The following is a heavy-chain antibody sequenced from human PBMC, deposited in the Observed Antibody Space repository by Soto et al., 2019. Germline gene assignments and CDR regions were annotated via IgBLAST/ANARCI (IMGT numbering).Heavy chain of an antibody. D-gene: IGHD6-13*01. J-gene: IGHJ5*01. V-gene: IGHV6-1*01. CDR2: TYYRSKWYY. Sequence: SPTLSLTCSLSRGSVSSYSFSLNWIRQSPSRGLEWLGRTYYRSKWYYDYAVSVKSRITINPDTSNNQLSLHLNSVTPDDTAVYYCVRLIGSSWLDSWGQGTLVTVSS. CDR1: RGSVSSYSFS. CDR3: VRLIGSSWLDS.